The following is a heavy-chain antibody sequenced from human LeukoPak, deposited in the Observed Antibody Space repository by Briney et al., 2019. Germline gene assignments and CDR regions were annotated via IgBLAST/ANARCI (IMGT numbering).Heavy chain of an antibody. J-gene: IGHJ4*02. CDR2: ISYDGSNE. V-gene: IGHV3-30*18. D-gene: IGHD5-24*01. CDR1: GFTFSSYA. CDR3: AKGRWLPLPDL. Sequence: QPGGSLRLSCAASGFTFSSYAMHWVRQAPGKGLEWVAVISYDGSNEYYADSVKGRFTISRDNSKNTLYLQMNSLRAEDTAVYYCAKGRWLPLPDLGGQGTLVTVSS.